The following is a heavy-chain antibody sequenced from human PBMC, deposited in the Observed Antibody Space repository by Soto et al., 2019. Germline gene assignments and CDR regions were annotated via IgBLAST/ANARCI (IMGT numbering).Heavy chain of an antibody. CDR1: GGTFSSYT. J-gene: IGHJ6*02. D-gene: IGHD1-1*01. Sequence: QVQLVQSGAEVKKPGSSVKVSCKASGGTFSSYTISWVRQAPGQGLEWMGRIIPILGIANYAQKFQGRVTITADKSTSTAYMELSSLRSEDTAVYYCARDRDNWNDGGDYGMDVWGQGTTVTVSS. CDR3: ARDRDNWNDGGDYGMDV. V-gene: IGHV1-69*08. CDR2: IIPILGIA.